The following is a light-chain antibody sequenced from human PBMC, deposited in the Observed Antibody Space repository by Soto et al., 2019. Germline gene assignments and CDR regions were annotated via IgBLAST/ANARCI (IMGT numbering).Light chain of an antibody. V-gene: IGLV2-14*01. Sequence: QSVLAQPASVSGSPGQSITISCTGASSDIGGYNYVSWYQHHPGKAPKLLIYEVTNRPSGVSNRFSGSKSGKTASLTISALQAEDEADYYCSSYTTSGSLFYVFGTGTKVTVL. CDR2: EVT. CDR1: SSDIGGYNY. J-gene: IGLJ1*01. CDR3: SSYTTSGSLFYV.